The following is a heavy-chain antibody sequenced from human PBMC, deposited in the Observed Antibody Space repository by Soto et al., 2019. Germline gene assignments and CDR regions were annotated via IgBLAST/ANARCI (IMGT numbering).Heavy chain of an antibody. CDR3: AKEPNSYDSG. D-gene: IGHD3-22*01. CDR2: ISYDGSNK. Sequence: QVQLVESGGGVVRPGRSLRLSCAASGFTFSSYGMHWVRQAPGKGLEWVAVISYDGSNKYYADSVKGRFTISRDNSKNTLYLQMNSLRAEDTAVYYCAKEPNSYDSGWGQGTLVTVSS. V-gene: IGHV3-30*18. CDR1: GFTFSSYG. J-gene: IGHJ4*02.